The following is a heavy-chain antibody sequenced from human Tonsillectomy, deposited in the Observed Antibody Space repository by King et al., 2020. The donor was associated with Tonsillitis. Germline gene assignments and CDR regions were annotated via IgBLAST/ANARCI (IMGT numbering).Heavy chain of an antibody. CDR2: IKSKTDGGTT. CDR1: GFTFSNAW. CDR3: RGAHY. Sequence: VQLVESGGGLVKPGGSLRLSCAASGFTFSNAWMSWVRQAPGKGLEWVGRIKSKTDGGTTDYAAPVNGRVTISRDDSTHTLYLQMNSRKTEDTAVYYCRGAHYWGQGTLVTVSS. V-gene: IGHV3-15*01. D-gene: IGHD3-10*01. J-gene: IGHJ4*02.